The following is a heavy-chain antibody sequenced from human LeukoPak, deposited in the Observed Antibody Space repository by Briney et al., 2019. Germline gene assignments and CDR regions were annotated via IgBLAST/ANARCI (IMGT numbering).Heavy chain of an antibody. CDR3: ATGYRRDYYYYGMDV. V-gene: IGHV1-24*01. J-gene: IGHJ6*02. CDR2: FDPEDGET. Sequence: ASVKVSCKVFGYTLTELSMHWVRQAPGKGLEWMGGFDPEDGETIYAQKFQGRVTMTEDTSTDTAYMELSSLRSEDTAVYYCATGYRRDYYYYGMDVWGQGTTVTVSS. CDR1: GYTLTELS. D-gene: IGHD2-2*02.